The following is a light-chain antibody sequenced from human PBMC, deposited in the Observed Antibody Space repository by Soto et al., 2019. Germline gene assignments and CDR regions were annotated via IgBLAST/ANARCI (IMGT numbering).Light chain of an antibody. CDR3: QQYYSYPRT. CDR2: AAS. V-gene: IGKV1-8*01. Sequence: AIRMTQSPSSLSASTGDRVTITCRASQGISNYLAWYQQKPGKAPKLLIYAASTLQIGVPSRFSGSGSGTDFTLSISCLQSEDFATYYCQQYYSYPRTFGQGTKVEIK. J-gene: IGKJ1*01. CDR1: QGISNY.